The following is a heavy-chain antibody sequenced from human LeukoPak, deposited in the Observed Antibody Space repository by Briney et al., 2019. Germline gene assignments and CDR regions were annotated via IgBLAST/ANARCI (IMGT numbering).Heavy chain of an antibody. J-gene: IGHJ4*02. CDR3: AKGSITFGGVIVKSSSFDY. CDR1: GFTFSSYA. Sequence: PGGSLRLSCAASGFTFSSYAMSWVRQAPGKGLEWISAISGSGGSTYYADSVKGRFTISRDNSKNTLYLQMNSLRAEDTAVYYCAKGSITFGGVIVKSSSFDYWGQGTLVTVSS. D-gene: IGHD3-16*02. CDR2: ISGSGGST. V-gene: IGHV3-23*01.